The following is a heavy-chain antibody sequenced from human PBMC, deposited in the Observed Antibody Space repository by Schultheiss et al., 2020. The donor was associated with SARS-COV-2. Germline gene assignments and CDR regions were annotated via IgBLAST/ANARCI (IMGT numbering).Heavy chain of an antibody. CDR3: ARTARGHGMDV. D-gene: IGHD5-18*01. V-gene: IGHV3-21*06. CDR2: ISSTGSDK. J-gene: IGHJ6*02. Sequence: SCAASGFTFSSYAMSWVRQAPGKGLEWVASISSTGSDKYYADSLNGRFTIARDSAKSSVYLQMDSLGAEDTAVYYCARTARGHGMDVWGQGTTVTVSS. CDR1: GFTFSSYA.